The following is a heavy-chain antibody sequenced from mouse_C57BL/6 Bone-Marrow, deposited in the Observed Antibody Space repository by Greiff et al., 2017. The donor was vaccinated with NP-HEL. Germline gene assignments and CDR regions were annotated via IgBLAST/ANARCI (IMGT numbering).Heavy chain of an antibody. CDR2: ISSGSSTI. CDR1: GFTFSDYG. J-gene: IGHJ4*01. CDR3: ARIAYYSNLYAMDY. V-gene: IGHV5-17*01. Sequence: EVNLVESGGGLVKPGGSLKLSCAASGFTFSDYGMHWVRQAPEKGLEWVAYISSGSSTIYYADTVKGRFTISRDNAKNTLFLQMTSLRSEDTAMYYCARIAYYSNLYAMDYWGQGTSVTVSS. D-gene: IGHD2-5*01.